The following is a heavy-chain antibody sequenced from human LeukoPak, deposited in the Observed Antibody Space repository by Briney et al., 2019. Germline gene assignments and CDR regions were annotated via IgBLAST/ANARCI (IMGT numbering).Heavy chain of an antibody. CDR3: AKDHSKWEPAYYYFDY. Sequence: QTGGSLRLSCAASGFTFSSYAMSWVRQAPGKGLEWVSAISGSGGSTYYADSVKGRFTISRDNSKNTLYLQMNSLRAEDTAVYYCAKDHSKWEPAYYYFDYWGQGTLVTVSS. CDR2: ISGSGGST. J-gene: IGHJ4*02. V-gene: IGHV3-23*01. CDR1: GFTFSSYA. D-gene: IGHD1-26*01.